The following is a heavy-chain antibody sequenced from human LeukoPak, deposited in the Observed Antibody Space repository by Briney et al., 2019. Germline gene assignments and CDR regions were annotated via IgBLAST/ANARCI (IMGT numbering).Heavy chain of an antibody. CDR3: TRVGPIIAGRHTSQRWFDP. CDR1: GGSISSSNYH. CDR2: IFYSGST. Sequence: SETLSLTCTVSGGSISSSNYHWSWVRQHPGKGLEWIGYIFYSGSTYSIPSLRSRVTLSVDTSKNQFSLKLSSVTAADTAVYYCTRVGPIIAGRHTSQRWFDPWGQGTLVTVSS. J-gene: IGHJ5*02. V-gene: IGHV4-31*03. D-gene: IGHD2-2*01.